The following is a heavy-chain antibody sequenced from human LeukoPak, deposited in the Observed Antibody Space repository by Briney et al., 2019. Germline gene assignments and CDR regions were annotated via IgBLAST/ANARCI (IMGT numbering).Heavy chain of an antibody. D-gene: IGHD3-3*01. J-gene: IGHJ5*02. CDR1: GFTFSSYG. Sequence: PGGSLRLSCAASGFTFSSYGMHWVRQAPGKGLEHVSAIGGSTYYANSVKGRFTISRDNSKNTMYLQMNSLRAEDTAVYYCAREAITIFGVVRTQTTYGPHRFDPWGQGTLVTVSS. V-gene: IGHV3-64*01. CDR3: AREAITIFGVVRTQTTYGPHRFDP. CDR2: IGGST.